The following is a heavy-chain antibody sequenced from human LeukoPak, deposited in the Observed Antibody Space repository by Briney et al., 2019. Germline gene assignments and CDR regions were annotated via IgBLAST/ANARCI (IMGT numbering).Heavy chain of an antibody. Sequence: GGSLRLSCAASGFIFSSHGMNWVRQAPGKGLEWVSGISPSGDITYYADSVKGRFTISRDNSKNTVYLQMNSLRAEDTAVYYCASPWGWELRDYWGQGTLVTVSS. D-gene: IGHD1-26*01. CDR2: ISPSGDIT. J-gene: IGHJ4*02. V-gene: IGHV3-23*01. CDR1: GFIFSSHG. CDR3: ASPWGWELRDY.